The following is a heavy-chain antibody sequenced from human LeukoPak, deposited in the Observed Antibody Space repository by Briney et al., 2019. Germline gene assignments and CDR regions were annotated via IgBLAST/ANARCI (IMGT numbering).Heavy chain of an antibody. CDR3: ARNPHTVLEWLLANYYYYMDV. V-gene: IGHV1-8*01. D-gene: IGHD3-3*01. CDR2: MNPNSGNT. J-gene: IGHJ6*03. Sequence: ASVKVSCKASGYTFTSYDINWVRQATGQGLEWMGWMNPNSGNTGCAQKFQGRVTMTRNTSISTAYMELSSLRSEDTAVYYCARNPHTVLEWLLANYYYYMDVWGKGTTVTVSS. CDR1: GYTFTSYD.